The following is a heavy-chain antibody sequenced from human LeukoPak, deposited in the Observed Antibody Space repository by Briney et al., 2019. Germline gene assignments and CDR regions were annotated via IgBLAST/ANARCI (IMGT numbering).Heavy chain of an antibody. V-gene: IGHV4-59*10. Sequence: SETLSLTCAVYGGSFSGYYWSWIRQPAGKGLGWIGRIYTSGSTNYNPSLKSRVTISVDTSKNQFSLKLSSVTAADTAVYYCARGEGYYYDSSGRFDYWGQGTLVTVSS. J-gene: IGHJ4*02. CDR2: IYTSGST. CDR1: GGSFSGYY. D-gene: IGHD3-22*01. CDR3: ARGEGYYYDSSGRFDY.